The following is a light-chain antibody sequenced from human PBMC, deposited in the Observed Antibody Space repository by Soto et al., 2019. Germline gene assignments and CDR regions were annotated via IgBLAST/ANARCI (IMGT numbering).Light chain of an antibody. Sequence: DIQMTQSPSFVSASVGDRVTVTCRASQDISTWLAWYQQKPGKAPKLLIYTTSTLVSGVPSRFSRSRSGTDFTLTISGLQPEDFATYYCQQANRLPITFGQGTRLEIK. CDR3: QQANRLPIT. CDR1: QDISTW. V-gene: IGKV1-12*01. J-gene: IGKJ5*01. CDR2: TTS.